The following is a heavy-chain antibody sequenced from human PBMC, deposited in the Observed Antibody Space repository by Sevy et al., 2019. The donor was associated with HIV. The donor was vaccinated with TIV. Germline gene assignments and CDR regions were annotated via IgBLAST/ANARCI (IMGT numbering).Heavy chain of an antibody. Sequence: GGSLRLSCAASGFSFTWYWMSWVRQTPEKGLEWVANIKQDGSEKNYVDSVKGRFTISRDNAKNSLYLQMNSLRAEDTAVYYWASKGGSRPNDAFASWGQGTMVTVSS. CDR2: IKQDGSEK. V-gene: IGHV3-7*01. CDR3: ASKGGSRPNDAFAS. J-gene: IGHJ3*02. D-gene: IGHD3-10*01. CDR1: GFSFTWYW.